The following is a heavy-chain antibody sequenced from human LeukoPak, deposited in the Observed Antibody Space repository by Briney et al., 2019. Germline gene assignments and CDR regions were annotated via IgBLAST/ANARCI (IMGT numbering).Heavy chain of an antibody. D-gene: IGHD3-22*01. V-gene: IGHV1-2*02. CDR2: INPNSGGT. Sequence: GASVKVSCKASGYTFTGYYMHWVRQAPGQGLEWMGWINPNSGGTNYAQKFQGRVTMTRDTSISTAYMELSRLRSDDTAVYYCARTPGYYDSSGYYDHDYWGQGTLVTVSP. J-gene: IGHJ4*02. CDR3: ARTPGYYDSSGYYDHDY. CDR1: GYTFTGYY.